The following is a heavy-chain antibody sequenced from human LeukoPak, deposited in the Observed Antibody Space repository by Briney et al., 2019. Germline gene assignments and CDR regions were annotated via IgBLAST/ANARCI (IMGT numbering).Heavy chain of an antibody. J-gene: IGHJ5*02. D-gene: IGHD2-21*01. CDR1: GDSISSGSYC. CDR2: IYTSGST. Sequence: SETLSLTCTVSGDSISSGSYCWSWTRQPAGKGLKWIGRIYTSGSTDFNPSLKSRVTISVDTSKNQFSLKLSSVTAADTAVYYCARDKTLAYCCVDCYPETWGQGALVTVSS. V-gene: IGHV4-61*02. CDR3: ARDKTLAYCCVDCYPET.